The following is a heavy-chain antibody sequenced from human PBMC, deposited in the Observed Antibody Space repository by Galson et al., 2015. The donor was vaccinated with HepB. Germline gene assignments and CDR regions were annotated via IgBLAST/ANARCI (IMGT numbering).Heavy chain of an antibody. CDR2: IRSKGYGATT. CDR1: GFTFGDYD. D-gene: IGHD6-19*01. Sequence: SLRLSCATSGFTFGDYDMNWVRQAPGKGLEWVGFIRSKGYGATTEYAAPVKGRFTISRDDSKSIAYRQMNSLKTEGTAVYYCTGGRWLAWFDPWGQGTLVTVSS. J-gene: IGHJ5*02. V-gene: IGHV3-49*04. CDR3: TGGRWLAWFDP.